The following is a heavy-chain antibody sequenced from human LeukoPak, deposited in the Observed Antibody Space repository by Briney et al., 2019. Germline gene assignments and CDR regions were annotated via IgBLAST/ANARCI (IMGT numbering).Heavy chain of an antibody. CDR3: AKQYCSGGRCHFDY. V-gene: IGHV3-11*06. CDR1: GFTFSDYY. Sequence: PGGSLRLSCAASGFTFSDYYMSWIRQAPGKGLEWVSYISGSSSYTDYADSAKGRLTISRDNAKNSLYLQMNSLRAEDTAVYYCAKQYCSGGRCHFDYWGQGTLVTVSS. J-gene: IGHJ4*02. CDR2: ISGSSSYT. D-gene: IGHD2-15*01.